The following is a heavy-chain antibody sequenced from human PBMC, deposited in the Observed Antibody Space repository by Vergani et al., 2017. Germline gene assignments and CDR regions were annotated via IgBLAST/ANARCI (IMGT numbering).Heavy chain of an antibody. J-gene: IGHJ4*02. D-gene: IGHD1-14*01. CDR2: IYPGDPDT. CDR3: ARLGELGDIIGSVDY. Sequence: EVQLVQSGAEVKKPGESLKISCKGSGYSFTSYWIGWVRQLPGKGLEWMGIIYPGDPDTRDSPSFQGQVTISADKSISTAYLQWGSLKASDTAVYYCARLGELGDIIGSVDYWGQGTLVTVSS. V-gene: IGHV5-51*01. CDR1: GYSFTSYW.